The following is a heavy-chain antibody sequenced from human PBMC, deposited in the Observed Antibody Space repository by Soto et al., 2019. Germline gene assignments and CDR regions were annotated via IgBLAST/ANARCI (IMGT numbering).Heavy chain of an antibody. Sequence: PGGSLRLSCAASGFTFRTYDMHWVRQAPGKGLEWVAFISYDEIKKYYADSVKGRFTISRDNSKNTLYLQMNSLRAEDTAVYYCAKSTYYYDNSGYYYYYGMDVRGQGTTLTVSS. CDR1: GFTFRTYD. D-gene: IGHD3-22*01. CDR3: AKSTYYYDNSGYYYYYGMDV. V-gene: IGHV3-30*18. J-gene: IGHJ6*02. CDR2: ISYDEIKK.